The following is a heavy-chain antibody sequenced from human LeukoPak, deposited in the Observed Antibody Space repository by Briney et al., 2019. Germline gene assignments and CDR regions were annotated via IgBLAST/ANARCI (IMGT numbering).Heavy chain of an antibody. V-gene: IGHV3-30*04. J-gene: IGHJ5*02. CDR1: GFTFGSYA. CDR3: ARDQMSGGTWFDP. Sequence: GGSLRLSCAASGFTFGSYAMHWVRQAPGKGLEWVAVISYDGSNKYYADSVKGRFTISRDNSKNTLYLQMNSLRAEDTAVYYCARDQMSGGTWFDPWGQGTLVTVSS. D-gene: IGHD2-8*02. CDR2: ISYDGSNK.